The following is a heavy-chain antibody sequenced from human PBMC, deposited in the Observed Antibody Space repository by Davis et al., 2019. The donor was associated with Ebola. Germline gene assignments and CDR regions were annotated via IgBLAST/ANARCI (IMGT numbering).Heavy chain of an antibody. V-gene: IGHV4-61*01. CDR2: IYYSGRT. CDR1: GGSISSGSYY. CDR3: ARDADAFDI. Sequence: SETLSLTCTVSGGSISSGSYYWSWIRQPPGKGLEWIAYIYYSGRTNYNPSLKSRVTISVDTSKNQFSLKLSSVTAADTAVYYCARDADAFDIWGQGTMVTVSS. J-gene: IGHJ3*02.